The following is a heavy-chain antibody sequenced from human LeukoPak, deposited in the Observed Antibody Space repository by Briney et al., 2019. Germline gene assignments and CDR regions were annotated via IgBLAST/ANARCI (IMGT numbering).Heavy chain of an antibody. CDR3: ARARRYGDYAHGRGVFDL. J-gene: IGHJ2*01. CDR1: GGSISSSSYY. Sequence: SETLSLTCTVSGGSISSSSYYWGWIRQPPGKGLEWIGSIYYSGSTYYNPSLKSRVTISVDTSKNQFSLKLSSVTAADTAVYYCARARRYGDYAHGRGVFDLWGRGTLVTVSS. CDR2: IYYSGST. V-gene: IGHV4-39*07. D-gene: IGHD4-17*01.